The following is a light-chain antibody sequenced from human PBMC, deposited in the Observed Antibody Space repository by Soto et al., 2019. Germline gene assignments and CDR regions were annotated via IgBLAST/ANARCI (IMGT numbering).Light chain of an antibody. V-gene: IGKV3-20*01. CDR3: QQYGSSPSIT. CDR2: GAS. CDR1: QSVSSY. J-gene: IGKJ5*01. Sequence: EIVLTQSPATLSLSPGERATLSCRASQSVSSYLAWYQQKPGQAPRLPIYGASRRATGIPDRFSASGSGTDFTLTISRLEPEDFAVYYCQQYGSSPSITFGQGTRLEIK.